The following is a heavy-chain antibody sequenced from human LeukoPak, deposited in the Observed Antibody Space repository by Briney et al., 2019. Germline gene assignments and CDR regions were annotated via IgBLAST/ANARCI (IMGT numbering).Heavy chain of an antibody. CDR1: GFTVSSNY. V-gene: IGHV3-53*01. J-gene: IGHJ3*02. CDR3: ARVSVPYAFDI. D-gene: IGHD2-2*01. CDR2: IYSGGST. Sequence: GGSLRLSCAASGFTVSSNYMSWVRQAPGKGLEWVSVIYSGGSTYYADSVKGRFTISRDNSKNTLYLQMNSLRAEDTAVYYCARVSVPYAFDIWGQGTMVTVSS.